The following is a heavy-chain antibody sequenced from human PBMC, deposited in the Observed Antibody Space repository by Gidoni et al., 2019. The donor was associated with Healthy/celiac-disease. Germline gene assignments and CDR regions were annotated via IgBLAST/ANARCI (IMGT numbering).Heavy chain of an antibody. CDR3: AREWDCSSTSCYGRGMDV. V-gene: IGHV1-69*01. CDR1: GGPFSSYA. CDR2: IIPIFGTA. J-gene: IGHJ6*02. D-gene: IGHD2-2*01. Sequence: QVQLVQSGAEVKKPGSSVKVSCKASGGPFSSYAISWVRQAPGQGLEWMGGIIPIFGTANYAQKFQGRVTITADESTSTAYMELSSLRSEDTAVYYCAREWDCSSTSCYGRGMDVWGQGTTVTVSS.